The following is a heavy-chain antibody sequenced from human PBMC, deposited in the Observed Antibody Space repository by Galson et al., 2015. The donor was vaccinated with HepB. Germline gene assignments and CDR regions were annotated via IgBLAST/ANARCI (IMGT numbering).Heavy chain of an antibody. J-gene: IGHJ2*01. CDR2: IIPILGIA. CDR1: GGTFSSYT. Sequence: SVKVSCKASGGTFSSYTISWVRQAPGQGLEWMRRIIPILGIANYAQKFQGRVTITADKSTSTAYMELSSLGSEETAVYYCARDGEYNWNDGVGHFDLWGRGTLVTVSS. CDR3: ARDGEYNWNDGVGHFDL. V-gene: IGHV1-69*04. D-gene: IGHD1-20*01.